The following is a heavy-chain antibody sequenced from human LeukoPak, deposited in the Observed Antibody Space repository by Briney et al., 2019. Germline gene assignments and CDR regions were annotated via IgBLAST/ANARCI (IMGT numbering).Heavy chain of an antibody. Sequence: GGSLRLSCAASGFTFSRYWMSWVRQAPGKGLEWVANIKHDGSEKNYVDSVKGRFTISRDNAKNSVHLQVNDLRAEDTALYYCARDEAWSSDYWGQGTLVTASS. D-gene: IGHD3-10*01. CDR2: IKHDGSEK. CDR1: GFTFSRYW. J-gene: IGHJ4*02. CDR3: ARDEAWSSDY. V-gene: IGHV3-7*05.